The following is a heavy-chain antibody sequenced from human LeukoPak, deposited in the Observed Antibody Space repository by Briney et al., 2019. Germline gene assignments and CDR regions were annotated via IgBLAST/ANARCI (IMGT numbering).Heavy chain of an antibody. V-gene: IGHV4-61*01. Sequence: SETLSLTCTVSGFSIRSGFYWSWIRQPPGKGLEWIGYIYYSGSTNYNPSLKSRVTISVDTSKNQFSLKLSSVTAADTAVYYCARVHDSSGYCPDYWGQGTLVTVSS. D-gene: IGHD3-22*01. CDR2: IYYSGST. J-gene: IGHJ4*02. CDR3: ARVHDSSGYCPDY. CDR1: GFSIRSGFY.